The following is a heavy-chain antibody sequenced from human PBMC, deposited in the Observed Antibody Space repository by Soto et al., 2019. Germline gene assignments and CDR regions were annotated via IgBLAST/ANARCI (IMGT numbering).Heavy chain of an antibody. V-gene: IGHV3-23*01. Sequence: EVQLLESGGGLVQPGGSLRLSCAASGITFNNYAMSWVRQAPGKGLEWVSGISGSGGSTYYADPVKGRFTISRDNSKNKLYLQMNSLRAEDTAVFYCAPQGGGYCSGGSCPGIYYFEYWGQGTLVTVSS. J-gene: IGHJ4*02. CDR2: ISGSGGST. D-gene: IGHD2-15*01. CDR3: APQGGGYCSGGSCPGIYYFEY. CDR1: GITFNNYA.